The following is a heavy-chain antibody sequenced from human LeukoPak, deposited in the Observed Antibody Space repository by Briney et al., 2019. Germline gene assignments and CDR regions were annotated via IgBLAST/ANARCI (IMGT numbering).Heavy chain of an antibody. D-gene: IGHD1-26*01. CDR2: IKQDGSEI. V-gene: IGHV3-7*01. J-gene: IGHJ4*02. CDR3: ARDKRVGATILDY. CDR1: GFTFSSYW. Sequence: GGSLRLSCAASGFTFSSYWMSWVRQAPGKGLEWVANIKQDGSEIYYVDPVKGRFTISRDNAKSSLSLQMNSLTAEDTAVYYCARDKRVGATILDYWGQGTLVTVSS.